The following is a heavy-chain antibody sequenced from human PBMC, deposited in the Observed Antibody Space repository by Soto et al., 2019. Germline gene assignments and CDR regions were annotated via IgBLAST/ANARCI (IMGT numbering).Heavy chain of an antibody. D-gene: IGHD6-19*01. J-gene: IGHJ6*02. Sequence: QVPLVQSGAEVKQPGSSVKVSCKASGGTFSSYTISWVRQAPGQGLEWMGRIIPILGIANYAQKFQGRVTITADKSTSTAYMELSSLRSEDTAVYYCARRPGIAVAGDSGNGMDVWGQGTTVTVSS. CDR3: ARRPGIAVAGDSGNGMDV. CDR2: IIPILGIA. CDR1: GGTFSSYT. V-gene: IGHV1-69*02.